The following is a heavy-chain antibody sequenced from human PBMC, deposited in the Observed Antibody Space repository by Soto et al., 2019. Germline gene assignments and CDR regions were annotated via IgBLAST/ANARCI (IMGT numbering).Heavy chain of an antibody. V-gene: IGHV4-59*08. D-gene: IGHD3-10*01. CDR3: ARHGVISFYGSGSYYPYYYGMDV. CDR1: GDSISSYY. J-gene: IGHJ6*02. Sequence: SETLSLTCTVPGDSISSYYWSWIRQPPGKGLEWIGYIYYSGSTNYNPSLKSRVTISVDTSKNQFSLKLSSVTAADTAVYYCARHGVISFYGSGSYYPYYYGMDVWGQGTTVTVSS. CDR2: IYYSGST.